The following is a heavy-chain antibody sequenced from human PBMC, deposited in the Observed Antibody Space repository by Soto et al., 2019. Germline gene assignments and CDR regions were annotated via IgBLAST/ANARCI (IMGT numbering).Heavy chain of an antibody. CDR2: ISYDGSNK. Sequence: GGSLRLSCAASGFTFSSYAMHWVRQAPGKGLEWVAVISYDGSNKYYADSVKGRFTISRDNSKNTLYLQMNSLRAEDTAVYYCARDAWALGYCSSTSCPQPQYFDYWGQGTLVTVSS. CDR1: GFTFSSYA. CDR3: ARDAWALGYCSSTSCPQPQYFDY. D-gene: IGHD2-2*01. V-gene: IGHV3-30-3*01. J-gene: IGHJ4*02.